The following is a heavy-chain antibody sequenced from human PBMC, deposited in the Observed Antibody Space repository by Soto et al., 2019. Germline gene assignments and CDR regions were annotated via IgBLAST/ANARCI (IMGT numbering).Heavy chain of an antibody. CDR2: INPNSGGT. CDR3: ARVGGGLASLGYYGMDV. D-gene: IGHD3-10*01. J-gene: IGHJ6*02. Sequence: QVQLVQSGAEVKKTGASVKVSCKAPGYTFIGYYIHWVRQAPGQGLEWMGWINPNSGGTNYAQRFQGWVTMTRDRSICTAYMGMSRLKSDDTAVYYCARVGGGLASLGYYGMDVWGQGTTVTVS. CDR1: GYTFIGYY. V-gene: IGHV1-2*04.